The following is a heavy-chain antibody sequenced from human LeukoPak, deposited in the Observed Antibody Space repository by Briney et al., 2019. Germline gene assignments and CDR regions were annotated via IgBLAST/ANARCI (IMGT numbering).Heavy chain of an antibody. CDR1: GFTVSNNY. CDR3: ARDRLLYLDY. D-gene: IGHD2-21*02. CDR2: VYDGDTT. J-gene: IGHJ4*02. Sequence: GSLRLSCAASGFTVSNNYMSWVRPAPGKGMEWVSAVYDGDTTYYADSVKGRFTISRDNSKNTLYLQINSLRVKDTAVYFCARDRLLYLDYWGQGTPVTVSS. V-gene: IGHV3-53*01.